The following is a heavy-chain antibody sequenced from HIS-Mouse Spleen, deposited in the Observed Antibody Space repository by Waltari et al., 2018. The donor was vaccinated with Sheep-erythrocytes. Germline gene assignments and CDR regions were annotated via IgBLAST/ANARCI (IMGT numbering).Heavy chain of an antibody. CDR3: ASQPNWGYWYFDL. J-gene: IGHJ2*01. V-gene: IGHV4-38-2*01. Sequence: QVQLQESGPGLVKPSETLSLTCPVSGYSISSGYYWGWIRQPPGKGLGWIGRIYHSVGTSSNPSLKSRVTISVDTSKNQFSLKLSSVAAADTAVYYCASQPNWGYWYFDLWGRGTLVTVSS. CDR2: IYHSVGT. CDR1: GYSISSGYY. D-gene: IGHD7-27*01.